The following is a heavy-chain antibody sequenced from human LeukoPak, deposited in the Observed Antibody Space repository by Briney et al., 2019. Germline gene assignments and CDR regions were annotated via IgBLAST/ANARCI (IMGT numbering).Heavy chain of an antibody. CDR2: ISAYNGNT. CDR1: LYTFTSSG. J-gene: IGHJ4*02. D-gene: IGHD6-6*01. Sequence: ASVKVSSTASLYTFTSSGLSWGRQAPGHGVEWMGWISAYNGNTNYAQRLQGEVTITTDTSTSTAYMELRSLRSDDTAVYYCATQGRFSSSFPYWGQGTLVTVSS. CDR3: ATQGRFSSSFPY. V-gene: IGHV1-18*01.